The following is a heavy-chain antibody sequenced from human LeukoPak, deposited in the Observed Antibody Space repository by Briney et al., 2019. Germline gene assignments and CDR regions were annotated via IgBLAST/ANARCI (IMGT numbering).Heavy chain of an antibody. Sequence: GESLKISCKGSGSSFTSYWIGWVRQMPGKGLEWMGIIYPGDSDTRYSPSFQGQVTISADKSISTAYLQWSSLKASDTAMYYCARHKRFLEWSYADAFDIWGQGTMVTVSS. CDR3: ARHKRFLEWSYADAFDI. CDR2: IYPGDSDT. V-gene: IGHV5-51*01. CDR1: GSSFTSYW. D-gene: IGHD3-3*01. J-gene: IGHJ3*02.